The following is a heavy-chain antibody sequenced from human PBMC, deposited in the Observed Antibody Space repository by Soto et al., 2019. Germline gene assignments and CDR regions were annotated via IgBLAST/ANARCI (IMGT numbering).Heavy chain of an antibody. V-gene: IGHV3-23*01. J-gene: IGHJ4*01. CDR3: AQPYRAFHX. CDR2: ISCSGGST. CDR1: GFTFSSYA. D-gene: IGHD1-1*01. Sequence: GGSLRLSFAASGFTFSSYAMSWVRQAPGKGLEWVASISCSGGSTYYAYSVKVRFTISIGNSKNTLYLQMNSLRAEDTAVYYCAQPYRAFHXWGHGTLVTVSX.